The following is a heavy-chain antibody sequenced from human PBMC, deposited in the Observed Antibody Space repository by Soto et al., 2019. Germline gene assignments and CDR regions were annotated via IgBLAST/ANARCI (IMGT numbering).Heavy chain of an antibody. CDR3: ARQGSHSSY. CDR2: IYYSGST. V-gene: IGHV4-39*01. CDR1: GGSISSSSYY. Sequence: PSETLSLTCTVSGGSISSSSYYWGWIRQPPGKGLEWIGSIYYSGSTYYNPSLKSRVTISVDTSKNQFSLKLSSVTAADTAVYYCARQGSHSSYWGQGTLVTVSS. J-gene: IGHJ4*02. D-gene: IGHD3-22*01.